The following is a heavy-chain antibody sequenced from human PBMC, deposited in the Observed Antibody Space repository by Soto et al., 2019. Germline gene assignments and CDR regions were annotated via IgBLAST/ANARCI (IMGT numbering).Heavy chain of an antibody. CDR2: ISYDGSNK. Sequence: QVQLVESGGGVVQPGRSLRLSCAASGFTFSSYGMHWVRQAPGKGLEWVAVISYDGSNKYYADSVKGRFTISRDNSKNTLYLQMNSLRAEDTAVYYCAKGYSNYWGALDCWGQGTLVTVSS. V-gene: IGHV3-30*18. D-gene: IGHD4-4*01. J-gene: IGHJ4*02. CDR1: GFTFSSYG. CDR3: AKGYSNYWGALDC.